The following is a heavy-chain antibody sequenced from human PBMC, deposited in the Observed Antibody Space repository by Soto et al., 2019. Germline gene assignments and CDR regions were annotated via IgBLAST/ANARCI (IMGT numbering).Heavy chain of an antibody. CDR3: ASRGAVGPAASFDY. CDR1: GFTFSSNY. V-gene: IGHV3-74*01. Sequence: EVQLVESGGDLVQPGESLRLSCAASGFTFSSNYMHWVRQAPGKGLVWVSFINSDGSRTNYADSVKGRFTISRDNAKNTLYLKMTSLSAEDTAVYYCASRGAVGPAASFDYWGQGTLVTVSS. CDR2: INSDGSRT. D-gene: IGHD2-2*01. J-gene: IGHJ4*02.